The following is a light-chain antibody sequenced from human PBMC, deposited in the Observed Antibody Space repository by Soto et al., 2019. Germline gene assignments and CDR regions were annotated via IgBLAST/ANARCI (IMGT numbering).Light chain of an antibody. CDR3: SSYTSSSTRL. CDR1: SSDVGSYNL. V-gene: IGLV2-14*02. Sequence: QSALTQPASVSGSPGQSITISCTGTSSDVGSYNLVSWYQLHPGKAPKLMIFEGSKRPSGVSNRFSGSKSGNTASLTISGLQAEDEADYYCSSYTSSSTRLFGTGTKVTVL. J-gene: IGLJ1*01. CDR2: EGS.